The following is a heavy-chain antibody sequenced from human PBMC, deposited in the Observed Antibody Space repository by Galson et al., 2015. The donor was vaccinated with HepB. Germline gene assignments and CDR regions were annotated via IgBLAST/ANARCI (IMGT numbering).Heavy chain of an antibody. V-gene: IGHV3-43*01. D-gene: IGHD3-10*01. J-gene: IGHJ4*02. Sequence: SLRLSCAASGFTFDDYTMHWVRQAPGKGLEWVSLISWDGGSTYYADSVKGRFTISRDNSKNSLYLQMNSLRTEDTALYYCAKDSVVRGVINGGLDYWAREPWSPSPQ. CDR3: AKDSVVRGVINGGLDY. CDR1: GFTFDDYT. CDR2: ISWDGGST.